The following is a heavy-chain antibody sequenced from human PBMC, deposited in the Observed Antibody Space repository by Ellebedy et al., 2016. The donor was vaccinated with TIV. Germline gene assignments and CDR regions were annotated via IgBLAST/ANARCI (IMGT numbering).Heavy chain of an antibody. V-gene: IGHV1-18*04. CDR2: ISGYNGNT. D-gene: IGHD3-10*01. Sequence: AASVKVSCKASGDTFTNFGISWVRQAPGQVPEWMAWISGYNGNTNYAQRLQGRVTLTTDTSTSTVYMELMSLRSDDTAVYYFAGSVTYRYNMDVWGQGTTVTVSS. CDR3: AGSVTYRYNMDV. CDR1: GDTFTNFG. J-gene: IGHJ6*02.